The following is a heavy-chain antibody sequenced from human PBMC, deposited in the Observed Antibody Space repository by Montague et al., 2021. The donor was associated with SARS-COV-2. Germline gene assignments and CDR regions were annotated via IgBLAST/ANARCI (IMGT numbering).Heavy chain of an antibody. CDR3: ATLGALAENSFDF. CDR1: SGSVYGYY. D-gene: IGHD6-19*01. V-gene: IGHV4-59*02. CDR2: IFYTGAT. J-gene: IGHJ3*01. Sequence: SETLSLTCTVYSGSVYGYYLAWIRQPPGKGLECIAYIFYTGATYYNPSFESRVSIKVETSKNQVAVKVKSVAAADSAFYYCATLGALAENSFDFWGPGTFVIVSS.